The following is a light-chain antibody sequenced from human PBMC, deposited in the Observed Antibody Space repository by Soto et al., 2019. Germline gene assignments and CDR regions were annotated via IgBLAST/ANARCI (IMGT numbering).Light chain of an antibody. CDR1: SSDVGTYTY. J-gene: IGLJ1*01. CDR3: TAFSANRVYL. CDR2: DVI. V-gene: IGLV2-11*01. Sequence: QSALTQPRSVSGSPGQSVTISCTGTSSDVGTYTYVSWYQQHPGKAPKLIIYDVIKRPSGVPDRFSGSKSGNTASLTISGLQAEDEADYYCTAFSANRVYLFGPGTKV.